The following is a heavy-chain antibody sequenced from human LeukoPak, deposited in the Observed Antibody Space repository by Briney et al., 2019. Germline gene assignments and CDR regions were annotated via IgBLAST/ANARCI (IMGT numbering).Heavy chain of an antibody. CDR1: GFTFSSYS. CDR2: ISSSSSYI. V-gene: IGHV3-21*01. J-gene: IGHJ4*02. Sequence: GGSLRLSCAASGFTFSSYSMNWVRQAPGKGLEWVSSISSSSSYIYYADSVKGRFTISRDNAKNSLYLQMNSLRAEDTAVYYCARDPDYVWGSYRHPTAFDYWGQGTLVTVSS. D-gene: IGHD3-16*02. CDR3: ARDPDYVWGSYRHPTAFDY.